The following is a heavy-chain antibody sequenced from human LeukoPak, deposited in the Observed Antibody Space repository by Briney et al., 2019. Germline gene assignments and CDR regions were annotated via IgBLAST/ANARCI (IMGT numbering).Heavy chain of an antibody. D-gene: IGHD2-15*01. Sequence: GGSLRLSCAASGFTFNSYAMSWVRQAPGKGLEWVSAISGSGGSTYYADSVKGRFTISRDNSKNTLYLQMNSLRAEDTAVYYCAKGGRCSGGSCYPSFDYWGQGTLVTVSS. V-gene: IGHV3-23*01. CDR3: AKGGRCSGGSCYPSFDY. CDR2: ISGSGGST. J-gene: IGHJ4*02. CDR1: GFTFNSYA.